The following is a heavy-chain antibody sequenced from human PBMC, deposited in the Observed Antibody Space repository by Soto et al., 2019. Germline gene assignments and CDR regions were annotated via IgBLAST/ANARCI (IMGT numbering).Heavy chain of an antibody. V-gene: IGHV3-23*01. CDR2: ISGSGSSK. D-gene: IGHD4-4*01. Sequence: LRLSCAASGFTFSSYWMSWVRQAPGKGLEWVSAISGSGSSKYYADSVKGRFTISRDNSKNTLYLQMNSLRAEDTAVYYCAKDQGDTVTTFYYHYMDVWGKGTTVTVSS. J-gene: IGHJ6*03. CDR1: GFTFSSYW. CDR3: AKDQGDTVTTFYYHYMDV.